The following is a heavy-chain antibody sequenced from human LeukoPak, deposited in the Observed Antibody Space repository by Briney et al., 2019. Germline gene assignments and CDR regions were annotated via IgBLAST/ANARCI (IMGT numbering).Heavy chain of an antibody. J-gene: IGHJ4*02. CDR1: GFIVSSKY. CDR3: ARVGAVAAADC. D-gene: IGHD6-19*01. Sequence: GGSLRLSCAASGFIVSSKYMSWVRQAPRKGLEWVSIIFSGDSTYYADSVKGRFTISRDNSKNTVYLQMNSLRAEDTAVYYCARVGAVAAADCWGQGTLVTVSS. CDR2: IFSGDST. V-gene: IGHV3-66*01.